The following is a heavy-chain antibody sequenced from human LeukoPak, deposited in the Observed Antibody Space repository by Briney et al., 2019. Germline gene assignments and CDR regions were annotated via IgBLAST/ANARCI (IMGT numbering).Heavy chain of an antibody. D-gene: IGHD3-22*01. CDR2: IYYSGST. CDR1: GGSFSGYY. J-gene: IGHJ3*02. V-gene: IGHV4-34*01. Sequence: PSETLSLTCAVYGGSFSGYYWSWIRQPPGKGLEWIGYIYYSGSTYYNPSLKSRVTISVDTSKNQFSLKLSSVTAADTAVYYCARENYDSSGSDHDDAFDIWGQGTMVTVSS. CDR3: ARENYDSSGSDHDDAFDI.